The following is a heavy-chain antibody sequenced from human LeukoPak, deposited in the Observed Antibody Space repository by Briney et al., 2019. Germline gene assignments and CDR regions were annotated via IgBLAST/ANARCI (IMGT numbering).Heavy chain of an antibody. V-gene: IGHV3-7*05. CDR2: IKQDGSEK. CDR3: ARYPRNPDY. J-gene: IGHJ4*02. D-gene: IGHD1-14*01. Sequence: GGSLRLSCAATGFTFSSYWMSWVRQAPGKGLEWVANIKQDGSEKSYVDSVKGRFTISRDNAKNSLYLQMSSLRAEDTAVYYCARYPRNPDYWGQGTLVTVSS. CDR1: GFTFSSYW.